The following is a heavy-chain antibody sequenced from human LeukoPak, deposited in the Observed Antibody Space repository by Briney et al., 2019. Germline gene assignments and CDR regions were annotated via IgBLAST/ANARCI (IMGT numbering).Heavy chain of an antibody. CDR2: VFYTGNT. CDR1: GGSISTTAYY. CDR3: ALYSYGYYYYYYYMDV. V-gene: IGHV4-39*07. D-gene: IGHD5-18*01. Sequence: SETLSLTCTVSGGSISTTAYYWGWIRQPPGKGLEWIGSVFYTGNTFYNPSLQSRVTLSVDTSKNQFSLKLSSVTAADTAVYYCALYSYGYYYYYYYMDVWGKGTTVTVSS. J-gene: IGHJ6*03.